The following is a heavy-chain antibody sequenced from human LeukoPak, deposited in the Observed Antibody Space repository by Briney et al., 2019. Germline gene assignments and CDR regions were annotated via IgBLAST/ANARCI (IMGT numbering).Heavy chain of an antibody. V-gene: IGHV4-39*01. CDR1: GGSISSSSYY. CDR3: ARWNYDILTGYYLDY. CDR2: IYYSGST. J-gene: IGHJ4*02. D-gene: IGHD3-9*01. Sequence: PSETLSLTCTVSGGSISSSSYYWGWIRQPPGKGLEWIGSIYYSGSTNYNPSLKSRVTISVDTSKNQFSLKLSSVTAADTAVYYCARWNYDILTGYYLDYWGQGTLVTVSS.